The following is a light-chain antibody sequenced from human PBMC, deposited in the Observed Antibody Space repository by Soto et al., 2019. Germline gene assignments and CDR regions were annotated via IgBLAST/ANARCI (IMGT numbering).Light chain of an antibody. CDR2: GAS. Sequence: EIVMTQSPATLSVSPGERATLSCRASQSVSSNLAWYQQKPGQAPRLLIYGASTRATGIPARFSGSGSGTEFTLTISGPQSEDFAVYYCQQYNNWPLYTFGQGIKLEIK. V-gene: IGKV3-15*01. J-gene: IGKJ2*01. CDR3: QQYNNWPLYT. CDR1: QSVSSN.